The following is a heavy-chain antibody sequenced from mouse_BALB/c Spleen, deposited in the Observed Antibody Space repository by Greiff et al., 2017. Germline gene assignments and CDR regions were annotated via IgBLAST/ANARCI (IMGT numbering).Heavy chain of an antibody. V-gene: IGHV1-54*01. D-gene: IGHD2-3*01. CDR3: ARSLYDYGYFDV. CDR2: INPGSGGT. J-gene: IGHJ1*01. Sequence: VQLQQSGAELVRPGTSVKVSCKASGYAFTNYLIEWVKQRPGQGLEWIGVINPGSGGTNYNEKFKGKATLTADKSSSTAYMQLSSLTSDDSAVYFCARSLYDYGYFDVWGAGTTVTVSS. CDR1: GYAFTNYL.